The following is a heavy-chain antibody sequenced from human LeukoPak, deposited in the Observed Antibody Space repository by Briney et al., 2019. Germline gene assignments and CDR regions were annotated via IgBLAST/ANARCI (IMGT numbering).Heavy chain of an antibody. Sequence: PGGSLRLSCAASGITIRNYGMTWVRQAPGRGLQWVSSINNSGTRTFYEDSVRGRFTISRDDSKNTIYLQMNSLRAEDTAIYYCARDRGYGSGSYDYWGQGTLVTVSS. D-gene: IGHD3-10*01. CDR2: INNSGTRT. CDR3: ARDRGYGSGSYDY. V-gene: IGHV3-23*05. CDR1: GITIRNYG. J-gene: IGHJ4*02.